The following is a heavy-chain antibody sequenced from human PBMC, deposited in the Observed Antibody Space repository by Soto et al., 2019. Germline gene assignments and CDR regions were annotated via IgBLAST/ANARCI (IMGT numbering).Heavy chain of an antibody. CDR2: IYYSGST. Sequence: SETLSLTCTVSGGSISSYYWSWIRQPPGKGLEWIVYIYYSGSTNYNPSLKSRVTISVDKSKNQFSLKLSSVTAADTAVYYCARGGGNGTAYAFDIWGQGTMVTVS. V-gene: IGHV4-59*01. CDR1: GGSISSYY. D-gene: IGHD1-1*01. CDR3: ARGGGNGTAYAFDI. J-gene: IGHJ3*02.